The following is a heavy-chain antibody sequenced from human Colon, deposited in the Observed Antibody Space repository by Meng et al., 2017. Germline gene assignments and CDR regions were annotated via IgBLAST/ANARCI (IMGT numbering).Heavy chain of an antibody. CDR1: GFTFSRYS. CDR3: AKDLFSTKSFGEKGDSETNDYYFFGMDV. D-gene: IGHD3-10*01. J-gene: IGHJ6*02. Sequence: GESLKISCEASGFTFSRYSMHWVRQTPGKGLEWVSGISDGGGTTYYADSVKGRFTISRENSKNTLHVQMNSLRAEDTAVYYCAKDLFSTKSFGEKGDSETNDYYFFGMDVWGRGTTVTVSS. V-gene: IGHV3-23*01. CDR2: ISDGGGTT.